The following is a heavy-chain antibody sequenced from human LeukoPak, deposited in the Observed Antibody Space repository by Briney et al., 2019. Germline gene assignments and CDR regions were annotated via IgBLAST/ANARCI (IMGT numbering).Heavy chain of an antibody. CDR2: ISSSSSYI. D-gene: IGHD1-1*01. CDR3: ARDGTTGTTGYFDY. V-gene: IGHV3-21*01. Sequence: GRSLRLSCAASGFTFSSYSMNSVSQPPGKGLELVSSISSSSSYISYTDSVRGRFTISRDNAKTSLYLQMNSLRAEDTAVYFCARDGTTGTTGYFDYWGQGTLVTVSS. J-gene: IGHJ4*02. CDR1: GFTFSSYS.